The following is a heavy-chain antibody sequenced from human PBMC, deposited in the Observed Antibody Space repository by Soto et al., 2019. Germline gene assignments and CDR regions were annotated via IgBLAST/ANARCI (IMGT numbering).Heavy chain of an antibody. CDR1: GFTFSNAW. D-gene: IGHD1-26*01. Sequence: GGSLRLSCAASGFTFSNAWMNWVRQAPGKGLEWVGRIKSKTEGGTTDYAAPVKGRFTISRDDSKNTLYLQMNSLKTEDTAVYYCTTDLPWELRSVYWGQGTLVTVSS. CDR3: TTDLPWELRSVY. J-gene: IGHJ4*02. V-gene: IGHV3-15*07. CDR2: IKSKTEGGTT.